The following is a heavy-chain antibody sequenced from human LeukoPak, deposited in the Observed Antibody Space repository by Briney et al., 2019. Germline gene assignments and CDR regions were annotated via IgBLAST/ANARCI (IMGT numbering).Heavy chain of an antibody. V-gene: IGHV3-48*03. J-gene: IGHJ6*01. CDR2: ISSSGSTI. Sequence: TGGSLRLSCAASGFTFSSYEMNWVRQAPGKGLEWVSCISSSGSTIYYADSVKGRFTISRDNAKNSLYLQMNSLRAEDTAVYYCAAGRSGYYYYGMDVWGQGNTVTVSS. CDR1: GFTFSSYE. CDR3: AAGRSGYYYYGMDV. D-gene: IGHD3-10*01.